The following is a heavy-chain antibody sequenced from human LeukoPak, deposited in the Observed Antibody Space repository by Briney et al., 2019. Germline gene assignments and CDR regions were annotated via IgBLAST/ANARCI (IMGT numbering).Heavy chain of an antibody. CDR1: GYTFTSYG. Sequence: ASVKVSCKASGYTFTSYGISWVRQAPGQGLEWMGWISAYNGNTNYAQKLQGRVTMTTDTSTSTAYMELRSLRSDDTAVYYCARDGYSGSYHNWFDPWGQGTLATVSS. CDR2: ISAYNGNT. CDR3: ARDGYSGSYHNWFDP. V-gene: IGHV1-18*01. D-gene: IGHD1-26*01. J-gene: IGHJ5*02.